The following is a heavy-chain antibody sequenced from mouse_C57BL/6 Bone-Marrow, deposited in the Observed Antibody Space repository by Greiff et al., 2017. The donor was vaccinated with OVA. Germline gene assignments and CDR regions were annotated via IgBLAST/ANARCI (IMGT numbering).Heavy chain of an antibody. CDR1: GYSITSGYY. CDR3: ARRGDSSWFAY. Sequence: EVKLVESGPGLVKPSQSLSLTCSVTGYSITSGYYWNWIRQFPGNKLEWMGYISYDGSNNYNPSLKNRISITRDTSKNQFFLKLNSVTTEDTATYYCARRGDSSWFAYWGQGTLVTVSA. V-gene: IGHV3-6*01. J-gene: IGHJ3*01. CDR2: ISYDGSN.